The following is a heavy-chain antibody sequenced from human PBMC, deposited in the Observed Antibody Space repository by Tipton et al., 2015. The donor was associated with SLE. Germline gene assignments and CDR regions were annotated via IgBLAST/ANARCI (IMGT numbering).Heavy chain of an antibody. CDR3: ASAGYSSTGDAFDI. J-gene: IGHJ3*02. Sequence: TLSLTCTVSGGSISSSSYYWGWIRQPPGKGLEWIGSIYYSGSTYYNPSLKSRVTISVDTSKNQFSLKLNSVTAADTAVYYCASAGYSSTGDAFDIWGQGTMATVSS. D-gene: IGHD6-13*01. CDR2: IYYSGST. CDR1: GGSISSSSYY. V-gene: IGHV4-39*01.